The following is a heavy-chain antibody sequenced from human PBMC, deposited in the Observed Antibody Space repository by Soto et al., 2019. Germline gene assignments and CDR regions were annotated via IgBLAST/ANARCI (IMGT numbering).Heavy chain of an antibody. V-gene: IGHV3-30*18. Sequence: PGGSLRLSCAASGFTFSSYGMHWVRQAPGKGLEWVAVISYDGSNKYYADSVKGRFTISRDNSKNTLYLQMNSLRAEDTAVYYCAKGRLVITPYYFDYWGQGTLVTVSS. CDR3: AKGRLVITPYYFDY. J-gene: IGHJ4*02. D-gene: IGHD3-22*01. CDR2: ISYDGSNK. CDR1: GFTFSSYG.